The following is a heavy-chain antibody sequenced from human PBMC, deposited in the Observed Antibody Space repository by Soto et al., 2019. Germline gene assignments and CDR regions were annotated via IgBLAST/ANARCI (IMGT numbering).Heavy chain of an antibody. D-gene: IGHD6-19*01. V-gene: IGHV3-23*01. CDR1: GFTFSSYA. CDR2: ISGSGGST. Sequence: PGGSLRLSCAASGFTFSSYAMSWVRQAPGKGLEWVSAISGSGGSTYYADSVMGRFMISRVNSKNTLYLPTNSPIAEEWSVPYYAKCSSGSRYGMDVWRQGTTVSVPS. J-gene: IGHJ6*02. CDR3: AKCSSGSRYGMDV.